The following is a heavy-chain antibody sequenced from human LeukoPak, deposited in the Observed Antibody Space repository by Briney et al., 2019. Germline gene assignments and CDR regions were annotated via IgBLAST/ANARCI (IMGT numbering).Heavy chain of an antibody. CDR3: ARGSRRWLLDAFDI. D-gene: IGHD5-12*01. V-gene: IGHV4-61*05. CDR2: FYYTGST. Sequence: SETLSLTCTVSGGSISSSSYYWGWIRQPPGKGLEWIGCFYYTGSTNYNPSLKSRVTISLDTSKNQFSLKLRSVTAADTAVYYCARGSRRWLLDAFDIWGQGTMVTVSS. J-gene: IGHJ3*02. CDR1: GGSISSSSYY.